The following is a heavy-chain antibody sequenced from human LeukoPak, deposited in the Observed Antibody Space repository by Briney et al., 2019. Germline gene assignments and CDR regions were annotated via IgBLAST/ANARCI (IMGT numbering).Heavy chain of an antibody. CDR2: INHSGST. CDR3: ARGKSGPPYYYGSGSSIFDY. V-gene: IGHV4-34*01. D-gene: IGHD3-10*01. J-gene: IGHJ4*02. CDR1: GGSFSGYS. Sequence: SETLSLTCAVYGGSFSGYSWSWIRQPPGKGLEWIGEINHSGSTNYNPSLKSRVTISVDTSKNQFSLKLSSVTAADTAVYYCARGKSGPPYYYGSGSSIFDYWGQGTLVTVSS.